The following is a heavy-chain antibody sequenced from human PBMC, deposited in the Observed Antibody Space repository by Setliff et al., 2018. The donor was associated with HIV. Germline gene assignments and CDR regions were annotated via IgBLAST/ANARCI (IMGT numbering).Heavy chain of an antibody. CDR2: IYTSGST. J-gene: IGHJ6*03. CDR1: GGSISNYY. V-gene: IGHV4-4*07. Sequence: SETLSLTCTVSGGSISNYYWSWIRQPAGKGLEWIGHIYTSGSTKYNPSLKSRVTISVDTSKNQFSLKLSSVTAADTAVYYCARAYYHHSGAYWSTDYYYSYIDVWGKGTTVTVSS. D-gene: IGHD3-22*01. CDR3: ARAYYHHSGAYWSTDYYYSYIDV.